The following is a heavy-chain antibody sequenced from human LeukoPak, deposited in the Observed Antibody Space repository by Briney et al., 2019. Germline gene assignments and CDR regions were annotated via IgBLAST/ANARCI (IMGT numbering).Heavy chain of an antibody. V-gene: IGHV3-21*01. CDR3: ARGRPSLYSSGWSSDY. J-gene: IGHJ4*02. D-gene: IGHD6-19*01. CDR1: GFTFSSHS. Sequence: PGGSLRLSCAASGFTFSSHSMTWVRQAPGKGLEWVSSISSSSNYIYYADSVKGRFTISRDNAKNSLYLQANSLRAEDTAVYYCARGRPSLYSSGWSSDYWGQGAPVTVSS. CDR2: ISSSSNYI.